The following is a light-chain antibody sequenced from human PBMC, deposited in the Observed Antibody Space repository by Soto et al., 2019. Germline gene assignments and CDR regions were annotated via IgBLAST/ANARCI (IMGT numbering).Light chain of an antibody. CDR2: DAS. CDR1: QSVSSY. Sequence: EIGLTQSPATLSLSPGERATLSCRASQSVSSYLAWYQQKPGQAPRLLIYDASNRATGIPARFSGSGSGTDFTLTISGLEPEDFAVYYCQQRASWISFGQGTRLEIK. J-gene: IGKJ5*01. V-gene: IGKV3-11*01. CDR3: QQRASWIS.